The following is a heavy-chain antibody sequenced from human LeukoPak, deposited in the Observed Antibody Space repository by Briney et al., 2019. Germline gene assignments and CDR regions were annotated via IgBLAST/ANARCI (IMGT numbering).Heavy chain of an antibody. CDR1: GFTFSSYS. CDR2: ISSSSSYI. CDR3: AKDSGAVADHMCDAFDI. V-gene: IGHV3-21*01. J-gene: IGHJ3*02. D-gene: IGHD6-19*01. Sequence: GGSLRLPCAASGFTFSSYSVNWVRQAPGKGLEWVSSISSSSSYIYYADSVKGRFTISGDNAKNSLYLQMNSLRAEDTAVYYCAKDSGAVADHMCDAFDIWGQGTMVTVSS.